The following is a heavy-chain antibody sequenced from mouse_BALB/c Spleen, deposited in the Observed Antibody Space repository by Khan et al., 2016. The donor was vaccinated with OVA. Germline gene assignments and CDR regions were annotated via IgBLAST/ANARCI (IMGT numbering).Heavy chain of an antibody. Sequence: EVKLEESGPGLVKPSQSLSLTCTVTGYSITSGYAWNWIRQFPGNKLEWMGYISYSGVTSYTPSLKSRISITRDTSKNQFFLQLNSVTTEDTATDYCAGGNYYGYYFDYWGQGTTLTVSS. CDR1: GYSITSGYA. D-gene: IGHD1-1*01. J-gene: IGHJ2*01. V-gene: IGHV3-2*02. CDR2: ISYSGVT. CDR3: AGGNYYGYYFDY.